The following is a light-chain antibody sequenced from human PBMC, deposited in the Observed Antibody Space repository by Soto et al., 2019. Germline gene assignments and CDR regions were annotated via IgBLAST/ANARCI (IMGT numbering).Light chain of an antibody. CDR3: QKYDDY. J-gene: IGKJ4*01. CDR2: GAT. Sequence: DIQMTQSPSTLSASVGDRDTITCRTSQNIRNWLAWYQQRPGKAPRLLIYGATTLESGVPSRFSGSGSGTEFTLTISSLQPDDFATYYCQKYDDYFGGGTRVELK. CDR1: QNIRNW. V-gene: IGKV1-5*01.